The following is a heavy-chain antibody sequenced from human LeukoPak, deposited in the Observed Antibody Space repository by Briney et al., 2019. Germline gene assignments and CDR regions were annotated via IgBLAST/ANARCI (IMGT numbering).Heavy chain of an antibody. CDR1: GFTFSSYG. CDR3: TRGKGDQGWY. CDR2: ISGSGGNT. J-gene: IGHJ4*02. V-gene: IGHV3-23*01. Sequence: GGSLRLSCAASGFTFSSYGMSWVRQAPGKGLEWVSGISGSGGNTYFADSVKGRFTISRDNSKNTLYLQMNSLKTEDTAVYYCTRGKGDQGWYWGQGTLVTVSS. D-gene: IGHD2-15*01.